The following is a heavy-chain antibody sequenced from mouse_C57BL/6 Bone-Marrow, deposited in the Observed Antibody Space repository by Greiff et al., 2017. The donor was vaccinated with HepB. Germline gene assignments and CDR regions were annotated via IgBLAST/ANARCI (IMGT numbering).Heavy chain of an antibody. V-gene: IGHV1-80*01. CDR1: GYAFSSYW. Sequence: QVQLQQSGAELVKPGAPVKISCKASGYAFSSYWMNWVKQRPGKGLEWIGQIYPGDGDTNYNGKFKGKATLTADKSSSPAYMQLSSLTSEDSAVYFCARSYYYGSSPFAYWGQGTLVTVSA. D-gene: IGHD1-1*01. CDR3: ARSYYYGSSPFAY. CDR2: IYPGDGDT. J-gene: IGHJ3*01.